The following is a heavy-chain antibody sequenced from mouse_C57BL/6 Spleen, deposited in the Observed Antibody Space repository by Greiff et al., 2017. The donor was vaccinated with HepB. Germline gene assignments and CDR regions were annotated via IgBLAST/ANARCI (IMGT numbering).Heavy chain of an antibody. J-gene: IGHJ4*01. V-gene: IGHV1-47*01. Sequence: VQRVESGAELVKPGASVKMSCEASGYTFTTYPIEWMKQNHGKSLEWIGNFHPYNDDTKYNEKFKGKATLTVEKSSSTVYLELSRLTSDDSAVYYCARGNYGYYAMDYWGQGTSVTVSS. CDR1: GYTFTTYP. CDR3: ARGNYGYYAMDY. CDR2: FHPYNDDT. D-gene: IGHD1-1*01.